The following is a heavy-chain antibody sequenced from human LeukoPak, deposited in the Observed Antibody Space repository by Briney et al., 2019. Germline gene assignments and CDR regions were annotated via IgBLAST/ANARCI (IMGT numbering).Heavy chain of an antibody. CDR1: GFTFSTYG. Sequence: GGSLRLSCAASGFTFSTYGMNWVRQAPGKGLEWVSSISDTGSDTYYADSVKGRFTISRDNSKNTVFLQMNSLRAEDTAVYYCAKRVPYSSSSVYFDACGQGTLVTVSS. V-gene: IGHV3-23*01. CDR2: ISDTGSDT. CDR3: AKRVPYSSSSVYFDA. D-gene: IGHD6-6*01. J-gene: IGHJ4*02.